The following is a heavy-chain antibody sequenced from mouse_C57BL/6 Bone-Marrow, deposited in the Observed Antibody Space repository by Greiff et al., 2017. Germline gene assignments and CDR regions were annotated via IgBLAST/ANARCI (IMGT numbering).Heavy chain of an antibody. Sequence: EVKLMESGAELVRPGASVKLSCTASGFNIKDDYMHWVKQRPEQGLEWIGWIDPENGDTEYASKFQGKATITAETSSNTAYLQLSSLTSEDTAVYYCTSYYDYAMYYWGQGTSVTVSS. V-gene: IGHV14-4*01. CDR2: IDPENGDT. CDR3: TSYYDYAMYY. CDR1: GFNIKDDY. J-gene: IGHJ4*01. D-gene: IGHD1-1*02.